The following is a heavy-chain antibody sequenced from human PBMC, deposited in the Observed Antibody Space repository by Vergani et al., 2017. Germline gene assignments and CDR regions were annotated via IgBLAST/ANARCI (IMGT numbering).Heavy chain of an antibody. V-gene: IGHV5-51*01. Sequence: EVQLVQSGAEVKKPGESLKISCKGSGYSFTSYWIGWVRQMPGKGLEWMGIIYPGDSDTRYSPSFQGQVTISADKSISTAYLQWSSLEASDTAMYYCARRGVDSSWVYAFDIWGQGTMVTVSS. CDR1: GYSFTSYW. CDR2: IYPGDSDT. J-gene: IGHJ3*02. CDR3: ARRGVDSSWVYAFDI. D-gene: IGHD6-13*01.